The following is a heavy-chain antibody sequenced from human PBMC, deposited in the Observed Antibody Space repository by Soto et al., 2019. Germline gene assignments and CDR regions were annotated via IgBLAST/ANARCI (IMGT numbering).Heavy chain of an antibody. Sequence: QLQLQESGSGLVKPSQTLSLTCAVSGGSISSGGYSCSWLRQKPGKGLEWIRYIYHSGSTYYSPSLKSRFTLSVDRSKHKFALKLSSVTAAATTVYYCASGGGLPRYDWGQGTLVTVSS. CDR3: ASGGGLPRYD. V-gene: IGHV4-30-2*01. CDR1: GGSISSGGYS. J-gene: IGHJ4*02. CDR2: IYHSGST. D-gene: IGHD3-10*01.